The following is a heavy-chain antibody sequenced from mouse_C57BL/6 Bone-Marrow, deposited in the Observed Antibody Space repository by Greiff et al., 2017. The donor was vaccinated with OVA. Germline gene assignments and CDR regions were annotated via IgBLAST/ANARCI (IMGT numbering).Heavy chain of an antibody. D-gene: IGHD2-1*01. CDR3: ASEDCNYFWAWFAY. V-gene: IGHV1-53*01. CDR1: GYTFTSYW. CDR2: INPSNGGT. J-gene: IGHJ3*01. Sequence: VQLQQSGTELVKPGASVKLSCKASGYTFTSYWMHWVKQRPGQGLEWIGNINPSNGGTNYNEKFKSKATLTVDKSSSTAYMQLSSLKSEDSAVYYCASEDCNYFWAWFAYWCQGTLVTVSA.